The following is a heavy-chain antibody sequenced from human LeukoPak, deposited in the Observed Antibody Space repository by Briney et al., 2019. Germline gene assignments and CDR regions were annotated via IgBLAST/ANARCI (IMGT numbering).Heavy chain of an antibody. Sequence: MGWISAYNGNTNYAQKLQGRVTMTTDTSTSTAYMELRSLRSDDTAVYYCARGGTAGDWFDPWGQGTLVTVSS. J-gene: IGHJ5*02. D-gene: IGHD3-16*01. CDR3: ARGGTAGDWFDP. CDR2: ISAYNGNT. V-gene: IGHV1-18*01.